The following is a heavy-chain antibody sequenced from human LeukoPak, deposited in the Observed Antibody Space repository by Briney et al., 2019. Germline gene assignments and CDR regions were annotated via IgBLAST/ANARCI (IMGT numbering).Heavy chain of an antibody. Sequence: SETLSLTCTVSGGSISSGGYYWSWIRQHPGKGLEWIGYIYYSGSTYYNPSLKSRVTISVDTSKNQFSLKLSSMTAADTAVYYCARAGGVVVPAALTFDYWGQGTLVTVSS. V-gene: IGHV4-31*03. D-gene: IGHD2-2*01. CDR3: ARAGGVVVPAALTFDY. CDR2: IYYSGST. J-gene: IGHJ4*02. CDR1: GGSISSGGYY.